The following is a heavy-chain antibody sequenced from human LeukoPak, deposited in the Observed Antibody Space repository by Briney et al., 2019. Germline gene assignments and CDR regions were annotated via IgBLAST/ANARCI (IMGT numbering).Heavy chain of an antibody. V-gene: IGHV3-11*06. J-gene: IGHJ4*02. CDR3: ARHLTVGPIFIDY. CDR1: GFTVSDYY. Sequence: RPGGSQRLSCAASGFTVSDYYVNWIRQAPGKGLEWVSYIDCSCSYIKYADSVKGRFTISRDNAKNSLYLQMNSLGAEDTSVYVCARHLTVGPIFIDYWGQGTLVTVSS. CDR2: IDCSCSYI. D-gene: IGHD4-23*01.